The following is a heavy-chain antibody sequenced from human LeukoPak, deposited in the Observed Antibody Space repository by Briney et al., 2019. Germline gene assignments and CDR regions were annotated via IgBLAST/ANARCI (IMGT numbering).Heavy chain of an antibody. J-gene: IGHJ4*02. CDR2: INTDGSTI. V-gene: IGHV3-74*01. CDR1: GFTFSDYW. Sequence: QPGGSLRLSCAASGFTFSDYWMYWVRQVPGKGLVWVSRINTDGSTINYADSVKGRFTISRDNAKTTLYLQMHSLRAEDTAVYFCAKTSVGQGRILESGYFDNWGQGTLVTVSS. D-gene: IGHD2/OR15-2a*01. CDR3: AKTSVGQGRILESGYFDN.